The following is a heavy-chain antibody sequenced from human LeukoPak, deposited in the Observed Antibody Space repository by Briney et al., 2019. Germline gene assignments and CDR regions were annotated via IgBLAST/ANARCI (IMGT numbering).Heavy chain of an antibody. CDR1: GGTFSSYA. Sequence: SVKVSCKASGGTFSSYAISWVRQAPGQGLEWMGWIIPIFGTANYAQKFQGRVTITADESTSTAYMELSSLRSEDTAVYYCARRVRGGYSYGDYYYGMDVWGKGTTVTVSS. J-gene: IGHJ6*04. CDR2: IIPIFGTA. V-gene: IGHV1-69*13. D-gene: IGHD5-18*01. CDR3: ARRVRGGYSYGDYYYGMDV.